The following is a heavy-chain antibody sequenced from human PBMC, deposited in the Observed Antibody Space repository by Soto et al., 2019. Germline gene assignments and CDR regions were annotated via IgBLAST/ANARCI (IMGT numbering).Heavy chain of an antibody. CDR3: ARGLTSGDY. CDR2: INPNGGST. J-gene: IGHJ4*02. Sequence: QVQLVQSGAEVKNPGASVKLSCKASGYTFTSFYIHWVRQAPGQGLEWMAIINPNGGSTNYAPNLQGRVTLTRDTSTNTVYIGLSSLGSEDTAFYYCARGLTSGDYWGQGTLVTVSS. D-gene: IGHD7-27*01. V-gene: IGHV1-46*01. CDR1: GYTFTSFY.